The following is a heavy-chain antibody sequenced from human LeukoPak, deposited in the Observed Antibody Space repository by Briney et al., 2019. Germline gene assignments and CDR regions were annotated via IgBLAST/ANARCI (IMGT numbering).Heavy chain of an antibody. V-gene: IGHV3-7*01. CDR2: IKQDGSEK. D-gene: IGHD1-26*01. CDR1: GFTFSSYW. CDR3: ASTYSSRGSYFGNR. J-gene: IGHJ4*02. Sequence: LPGGSLRLSCAASGFTFSSYWMSWVRQAPGKGLEWVANIKQDGSEKYYVDSVKGRFTISRDNSKNTLYLQMNSLRAEDTAVYYCASTYSSRGSYFGNRWGQGTLVTVSS.